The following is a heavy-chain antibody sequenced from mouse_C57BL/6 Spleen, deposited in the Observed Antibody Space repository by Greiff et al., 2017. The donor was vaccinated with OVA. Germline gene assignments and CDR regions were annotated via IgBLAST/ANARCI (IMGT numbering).Heavy chain of an antibody. CDR2: INYDGSST. CDR3: ARAPLQSFFDY. J-gene: IGHJ2*01. CDR1: GFTFSDYY. Sequence: EVHLVESEGGLVQPGSSMKLSCTASGFTFSDYYMAWVRQVPEKGLEWVANINYDGSSTYYLDSLKSRFIISRDNAKNILYLQMSSLKSEDTATYYCARAPLQSFFDYWGQGTTLTVSS. V-gene: IGHV5-16*01. D-gene: IGHD1-1*01.